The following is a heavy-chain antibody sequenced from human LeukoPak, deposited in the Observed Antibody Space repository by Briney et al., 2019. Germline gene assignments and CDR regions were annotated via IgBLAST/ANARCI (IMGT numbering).Heavy chain of an antibody. CDR1: GDTFSRNNAA. CDR2: TYLRSKYYN. J-gene: IGHJ4*02. Sequence: SQTLSLTCALSGDTFSRNNAAWDWVRQSPSRGFEWLVRTYLRSKYYNDYAASVKSRITVNPDTSKNHFSLQLSSVTPEDTAVYYCARTYGGNRDYWGQGTLVTVSS. D-gene: IGHD4-23*01. CDR3: ARTYGGNRDY. V-gene: IGHV6-1*01.